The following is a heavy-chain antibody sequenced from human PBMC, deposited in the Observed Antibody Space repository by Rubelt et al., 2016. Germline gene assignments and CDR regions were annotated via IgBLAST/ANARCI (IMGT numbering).Heavy chain of an antibody. V-gene: IGHV3-30*04. CDR3: ARDGGSYLPWYFDL. D-gene: IGHD1-26*01. CDR1: GFTISSDA. J-gene: IGHJ2*01. Sequence: SLRLSCAASGFTISSDALHWVRQAPGKGLEWVALISYDGSKTYYADSVTGRFTISRDNAKNSLYLQMNSQRAEDTAVYYCARDGGSYLPWYFDLWGRGTLVTVSS. CDR2: ISYDGSKT.